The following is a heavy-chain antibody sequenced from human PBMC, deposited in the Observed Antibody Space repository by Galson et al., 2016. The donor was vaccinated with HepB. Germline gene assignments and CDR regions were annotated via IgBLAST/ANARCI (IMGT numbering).Heavy chain of an antibody. Sequence: SVKVSCKASGYTFTSYFMNWVRQAPGQGPEWMGMINPIDGATIYAEKFQGRVSMTRDTSTSTVYMDLSSLRSDDTAVYYCAKRRGSGGDFDYWGQGTLATVSS. J-gene: IGHJ4*02. CDR3: AKRRGSGGDFDY. CDR2: INPIDGAT. V-gene: IGHV1-46*01. CDR1: GYTFTSYF. D-gene: IGHD6-19*01.